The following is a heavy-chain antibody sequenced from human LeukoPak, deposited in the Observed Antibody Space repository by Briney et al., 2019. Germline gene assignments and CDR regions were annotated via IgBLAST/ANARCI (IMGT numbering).Heavy chain of an antibody. CDR1: GFTFSSYS. CDR3: ARCSLSCPDYYMDV. V-gene: IGHV3-21*01. J-gene: IGHJ6*03. CDR2: ISSSSSYI. Sequence: PGGSLRLSCAASGFTFSSYSMNWVRQAPGKGLEWVSSISSSSSYIYYADSVKGRFTISRDNAKNSLYLQMSSLRAEDTAVYYCARCSLSCPDYYMDVWGKGTTVTVSS.